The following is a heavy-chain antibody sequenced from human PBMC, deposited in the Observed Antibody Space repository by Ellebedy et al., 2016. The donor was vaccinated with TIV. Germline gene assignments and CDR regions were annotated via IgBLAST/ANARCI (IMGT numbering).Heavy chain of an antibody. CDR3: ARQEVILEWLSSRFDF. V-gene: IGHV4-39*01. CDR2: MYVSGSS. Sequence: SETLSLTCTISGGSITSRSYYWGWIRQPPGKGLEWIGTMYVSGSSYYNPSLKSRVTISVDTSKNQFSLNLSSVTPADTAVYYCARQEVILEWLSSRFDFWGQGILVTVSS. J-gene: IGHJ4*02. CDR1: GGSITSRSYY. D-gene: IGHD3-3*01.